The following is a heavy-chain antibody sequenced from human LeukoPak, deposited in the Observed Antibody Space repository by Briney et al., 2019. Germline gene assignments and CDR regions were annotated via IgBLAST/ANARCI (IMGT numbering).Heavy chain of an antibody. J-gene: IGHJ2*01. D-gene: IGHD5-24*01. Sequence: SGPTLVNPXETLTLTCTVSGFSLSNIRMGMSRIRQPPGKALEWLAHIYSDDGNSYSTSLKSRLTISKDTSKSQVVLTMTNMDPVDTATYYCARIVRDGYNTNWYFDLWGRGTLVTVSS. CDR3: ARIVRDGYNTNWYFDL. CDR1: GFSLSNIRMG. V-gene: IGHV2-26*01. CDR2: IYSDDGN.